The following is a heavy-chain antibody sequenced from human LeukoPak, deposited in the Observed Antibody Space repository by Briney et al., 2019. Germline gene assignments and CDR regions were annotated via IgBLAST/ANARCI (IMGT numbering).Heavy chain of an antibody. V-gene: IGHV1-8*03. D-gene: IGHD1-26*01. Sequence: ASVKVSCKASGYTFTSYDINWVRQATGQGLEWMGWMNPNSGYTAYAQKFQGRVTIIRNTSISTAYMELSSLTSEDTAVYYCARPRIVGADDAFDIWGQGTMVTVSS. CDR1: GYTFTSYD. CDR2: MNPNSGYT. CDR3: ARPRIVGADDAFDI. J-gene: IGHJ3*02.